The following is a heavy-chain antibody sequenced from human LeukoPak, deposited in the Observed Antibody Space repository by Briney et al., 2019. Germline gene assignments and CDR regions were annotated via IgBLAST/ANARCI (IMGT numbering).Heavy chain of an antibody. J-gene: IGHJ4*02. D-gene: IGHD1-26*01. CDR3: ASLSGSYDRIDY. V-gene: IGHV4-59*01. Sequence: SETLSLTRTVSGGSISSYYWSWIRQPPGKGLEWIGYIYYSGSTNYNPSLKSRVTISVDTSKNQFSLKLRSVTAADTAVYYCASLSGSYDRIDYWGQGTLVTVSS. CDR1: GGSISSYY. CDR2: IYYSGST.